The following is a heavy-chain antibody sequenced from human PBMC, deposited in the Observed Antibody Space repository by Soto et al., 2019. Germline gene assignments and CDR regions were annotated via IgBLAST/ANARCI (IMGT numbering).Heavy chain of an antibody. D-gene: IGHD6-13*01. CDR3: ARVRAAADTNWFDP. CDR1: GGSISSSSYY. J-gene: IGHJ5*02. CDR2: IYYSGST. Sequence: PSETLSLTCTVSGGSISSSSYYWGWIRQPPGKGLEWIGSIYYSGSTYYNPSLKSRVTISVDTSKNQFSLKLSSVTAADTAVYYCARVRAAADTNWFDPWGQGTLVTVSS. V-gene: IGHV4-39*07.